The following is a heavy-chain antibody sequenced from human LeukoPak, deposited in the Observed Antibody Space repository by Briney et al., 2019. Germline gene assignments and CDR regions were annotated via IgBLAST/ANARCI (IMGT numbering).Heavy chain of an antibody. Sequence: GASVKVSCKASGYTFTSYYMHWVRQAPGQGLEWMGIINPSGGSTSYAQKFQGRVTMTRDTSTSTVYMELSSLRSEDTAVYYCARDLFVITSQNYYYYYYMDVWGKGTTVTISS. CDR1: GYTFTSYY. D-gene: IGHD2/OR15-2a*01. CDR3: ARDLFVITSQNYYYYYYMDV. J-gene: IGHJ6*03. CDR2: INPSGGST. V-gene: IGHV1-46*01.